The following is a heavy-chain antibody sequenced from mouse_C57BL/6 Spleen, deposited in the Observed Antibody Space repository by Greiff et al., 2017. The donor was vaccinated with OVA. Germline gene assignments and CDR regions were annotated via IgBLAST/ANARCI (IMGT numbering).Heavy chain of an antibody. D-gene: IGHD1-1*01. CDR2: ISYSGST. J-gene: IGHJ3*01. V-gene: IGHV3-1*01. CDR1: GYSITSGYD. Sequence: VQLQQSGPGMVKPSQSLSLTCTVTGYSITSGYDWHWIRHFPGNKLEWMGYISYSGSTNYNPPLKSRISITHDTSKNHFFLKLNSVTTEDTATYCCARGDYGSEGFAYWGQGTLVTVSA. CDR3: ARGDYGSEGFAY.